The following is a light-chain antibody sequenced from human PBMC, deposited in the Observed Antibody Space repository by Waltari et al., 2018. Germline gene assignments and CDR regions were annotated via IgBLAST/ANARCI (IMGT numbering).Light chain of an antibody. Sequence: IQMTQSPSSLSASVADRVTITCRASQSISSSLNWYQQIPGKAPKLLIYVASTLRSGVPSRFSGSGSGTDFSLTISSLQPEDFATYYCQQSYTTAFTFGQGTKLEIK. CDR2: VAS. CDR3: QQSYTTAFT. CDR1: QSISSS. J-gene: IGKJ2*01. V-gene: IGKV1-39*01.